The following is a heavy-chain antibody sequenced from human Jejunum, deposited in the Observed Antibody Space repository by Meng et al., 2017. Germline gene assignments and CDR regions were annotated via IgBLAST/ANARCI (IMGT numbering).Heavy chain of an antibody. J-gene: IGHJ4*02. CDR2: IYWDDDK. V-gene: IGHV2-5*02. D-gene: IGHD6-13*01. Sequence: QITLKESGPTLVKPTETLTLTCTFSGLSLSTSGVGVGWIRQPPGKALEWLVVIYWDDDKRYSPSLKSRLTITKDTAKNQVVLAMTNMDPVDTATYYCAHRSSYSSTWNTPIFDYWGQGTLVTGSS. CDR3: AHRSSYSSTWNTPIFDY. CDR1: GLSLSTSGVG.